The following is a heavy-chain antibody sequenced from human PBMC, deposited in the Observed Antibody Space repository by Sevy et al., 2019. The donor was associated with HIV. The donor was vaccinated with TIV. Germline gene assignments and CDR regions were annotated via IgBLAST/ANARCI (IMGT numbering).Heavy chain of an antibody. CDR1: GGSISYTTYY. V-gene: IGHV4-39*01. CDR3: ASPRYFFGSGSYFSNWFDP. CDR2: IDYSGST. D-gene: IGHD3-10*01. Sequence: PETLSLTCTVSGGSISYTTYYWGWVRQPPGKGLEWIGGIDYSGSTYYKPPLRSRVTMSVDTSKNQFSLKLSSVTAADTAVYYCASPRYFFGSGSYFSNWFDPWGQGTLVTVSS. J-gene: IGHJ5*02.